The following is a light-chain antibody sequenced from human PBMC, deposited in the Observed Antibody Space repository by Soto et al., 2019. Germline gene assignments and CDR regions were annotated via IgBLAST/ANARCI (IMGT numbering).Light chain of an antibody. CDR3: QQYGSSPLT. CDR2: GAS. J-gene: IGKJ5*01. V-gene: IGKV3-20*01. CDR1: QSLSNSY. Sequence: EIVLTQSPGTLSLSPGERATLSCRASQSLSNSYLAWYLQKPGQAPRLLIYGASTRATGIPDRFSGSGSGTDFTHTISRLEPEDFAVYYCQQYGSSPLTFGQGTRLEIK.